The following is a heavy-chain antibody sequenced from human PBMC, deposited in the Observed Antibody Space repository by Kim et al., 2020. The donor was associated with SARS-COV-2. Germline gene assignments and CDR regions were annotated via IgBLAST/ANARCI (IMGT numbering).Heavy chain of an antibody. CDR1: GFTFDDYA. CDR3: AKAPYYDILTGYSRDYYGWDV. D-gene: IGHD3-9*01. CDR2: ISWDGGST. J-gene: IGHJ6*02. Sequence: GGSLRLSCAASGFTFDDYAMHWVRQAPGKGLEWVSLISWDGGSTYYADSVKGRFTISRDNSKNSMYLQMNSLRAEDTALYYCAKAPYYDILTGYSRDYYGWDVWGQGTTVIVFS. V-gene: IGHV3-43D*03.